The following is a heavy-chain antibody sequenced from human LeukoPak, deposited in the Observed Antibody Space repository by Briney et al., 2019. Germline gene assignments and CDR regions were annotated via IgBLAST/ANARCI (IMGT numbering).Heavy chain of an antibody. Sequence: GGALRLSCAASGFTFISYGRHWVRQAPGKGLEGVAFIRYDGSNKYYADSVTGRFTISRDNSKNTLSLQMKSLSAEATAVYYCAKAPRGDYEPIAYWGQGPLVTVSS. V-gene: IGHV3-30*02. D-gene: IGHD4-17*01. CDR2: IRYDGSNK. CDR1: GFTFISYG. CDR3: AKAPRGDYEPIAY. J-gene: IGHJ4*02.